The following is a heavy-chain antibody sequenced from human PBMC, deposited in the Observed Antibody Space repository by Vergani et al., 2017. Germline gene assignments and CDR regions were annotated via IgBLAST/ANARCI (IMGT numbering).Heavy chain of an antibody. Sequence: QVQLQESGPGLVKPSQTLSLTCTVSGGSISSGGYSWSWIRQHPGKGLEWIGYIYYSGSTYYNPSLKSRVTISVDTSKNQFSLKLSSVTAADTAVYYCAKDDYRSLIVATINGAVDYWGQGTLVTVSS. CDR1: GGSISSGGYS. J-gene: IGHJ4*02. CDR3: AKDDYRSLIVATINGAVDY. D-gene: IGHD5-12*01. CDR2: IYYSGST. V-gene: IGHV4-31*03.